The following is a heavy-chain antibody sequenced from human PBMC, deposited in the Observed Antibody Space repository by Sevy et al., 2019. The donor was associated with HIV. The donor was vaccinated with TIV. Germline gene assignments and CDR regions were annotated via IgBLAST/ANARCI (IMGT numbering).Heavy chain of an antibody. V-gene: IGHV3-33*08. CDR2: IWYDGTNR. CDR1: GFTFNSYA. J-gene: IGHJ4*02. CDR3: AREDIRVAGIGYYFHS. D-gene: IGHD6-19*01. Sequence: GGSLRLSCAASGFTFNSYAMHWVRQAPGKGLEWVAVIWYDGTNREYADSVKGRFTISRDNSKNTLYLQMNSLRVEDTAVYYCAREDIRVAGIGYYFHSWGQGTLVTVSS.